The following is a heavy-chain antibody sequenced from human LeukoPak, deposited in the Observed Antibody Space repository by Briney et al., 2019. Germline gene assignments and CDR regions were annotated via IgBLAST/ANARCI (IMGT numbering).Heavy chain of an antibody. J-gene: IGHJ6*03. D-gene: IGHD3-3*01. V-gene: IGHV4-38-2*02. CDR1: GYSISSGYY. CDR3: ARLSQFGVLRFSYYRDV. Sequence: PSETLSLTCTVSGYSISSGYYWGWIRQPPGQGLAWIGSIYHSGSTYYNPSLKSRVTISVDTSKNQFSLKLSSVTAADTAVYYCARLSQFGVLRFSYYRDVWGKGTAVSVFS. CDR2: IYHSGST.